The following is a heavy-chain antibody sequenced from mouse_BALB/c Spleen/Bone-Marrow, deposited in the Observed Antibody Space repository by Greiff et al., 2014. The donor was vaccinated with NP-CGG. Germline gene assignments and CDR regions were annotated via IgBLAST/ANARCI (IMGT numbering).Heavy chain of an antibody. V-gene: IGHV14-3*02. CDR2: IDPANVNT. J-gene: IGHJ2*01. CDR1: GFNIKDTY. Sequence: EVQLQQSGAELVKPGASVKLSCTASGFNIKDTYMHWVKQRPEQGLEWIGRIDPANVNTKYDPKFQGKATITADTSPNTAYLQLSSLTSEDTAVYYCASYVYGYYFDYWGQGTTLTVSS. CDR3: ASYVYGYYFDY. D-gene: IGHD1-1*01.